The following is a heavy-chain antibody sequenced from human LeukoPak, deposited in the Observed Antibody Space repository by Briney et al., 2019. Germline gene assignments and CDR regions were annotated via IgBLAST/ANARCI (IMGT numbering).Heavy chain of an antibody. CDR2: IYKSENP. Sequence: PSETLSLTCTVSLDSTTRGFWSWVRQPPGKGLEWIGEIYKSENPNYNPSLQRRVTISIDKSRTQIALELSSVTAADTAVYYCAREILGGFNPGAYWGQGTLVTVSS. CDR1: LDSTTRGF. CDR3: AREILGGFNPGAY. D-gene: IGHD1-14*01. V-gene: IGHV4/OR15-8*02. J-gene: IGHJ4*02.